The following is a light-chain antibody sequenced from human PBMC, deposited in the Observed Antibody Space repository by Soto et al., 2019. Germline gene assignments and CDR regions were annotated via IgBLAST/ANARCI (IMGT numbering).Light chain of an antibody. J-gene: IGKJ1*01. CDR1: QNISSY. Sequence: DIQMTQSPSSLSASVGDRVTITCRASQNISSYLNWYQQKPGKAPKLLIYAASSLQSGVPSRFSGSGSGTDFTLTISSLQPEDFATYYCQQSYSTWTFGQGTKVEIK. V-gene: IGKV1-39*01. CDR3: QQSYSTWT. CDR2: AAS.